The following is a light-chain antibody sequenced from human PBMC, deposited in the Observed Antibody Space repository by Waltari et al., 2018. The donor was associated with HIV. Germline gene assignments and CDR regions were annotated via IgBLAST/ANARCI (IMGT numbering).Light chain of an antibody. CDR1: QTVIANY. J-gene: IGKJ4*01. V-gene: IGKV3-20*01. Sequence: EIVLTQSPGTLSWFPGAGTTLSCRASQTVIANYVAGYQQQRGQAPRLLIYGASKRATGIPDWFSGSGSGTDFTLTISTLEPEDFAVYYCQQYDSAPLTFGGGTKVEIK. CDR3: QQYDSAPLT. CDR2: GAS.